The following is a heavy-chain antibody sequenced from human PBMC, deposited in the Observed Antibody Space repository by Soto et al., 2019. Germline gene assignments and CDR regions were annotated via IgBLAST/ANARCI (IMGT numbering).Heavy chain of an antibody. CDR3: ARESDH. J-gene: IGHJ4*02. V-gene: IGHV3-23*01. CDR1: GFTFISYA. CDR2: ISGSGGGT. Sequence: WGSLRLSCAASGFTFISYAISWVRQPPGKGLEWVSTISGSGGGTYYADSMKGRFTISRDNSKNTLYLQMYSLRVEDTAVYYCARESDHWGQGTLVTVSS.